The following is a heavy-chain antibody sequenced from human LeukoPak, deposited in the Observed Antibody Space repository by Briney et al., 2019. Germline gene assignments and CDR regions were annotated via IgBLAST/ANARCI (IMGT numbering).Heavy chain of an antibody. CDR2: IYSGGTT. Sequence: GGSLRLSCVASGFIFGDYWMRWVRQAPGKGLEWVSVIYSGGTTYYADSVKGRFTISRDNSKNTLYLQMNSLRVDDTAVYYCARDPGIRNGMDVWGQGTTVTVSS. D-gene: IGHD2/OR15-2a*01. CDR3: ARDPGIRNGMDV. CDR1: GFIFGDYW. V-gene: IGHV3-53*01. J-gene: IGHJ6*02.